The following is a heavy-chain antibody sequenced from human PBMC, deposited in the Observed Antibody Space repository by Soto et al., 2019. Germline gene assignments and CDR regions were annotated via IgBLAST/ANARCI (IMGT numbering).Heavy chain of an antibody. V-gene: IGHV1-69*02. D-gene: IGHD6-19*01. J-gene: IGHJ4*02. CDR1: GGTFSSYT. Sequence: SVKVSCKASGGTFSSYTISWVRQAPGQGLEWMGRIIPILGIANYAQKFQGRVTMTTDKSTSTAYMELSSLRSEDTAVYYCARAIRVPYSSGSKSFDYWGQGTLVTVSS. CDR2: IIPILGIA. CDR3: ARAIRVPYSSGSKSFDY.